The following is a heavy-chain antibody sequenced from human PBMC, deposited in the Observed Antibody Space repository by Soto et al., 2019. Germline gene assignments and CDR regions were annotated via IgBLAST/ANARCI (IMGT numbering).Heavy chain of an antibody. CDR3: ARRTGLTSYYYYGMDV. Sequence: PSETLSLTCTVSGGSISSGDYYWSWIRQPPGKGLEWIGYIYYSGSTYYNPSLKSRVTISVDTSKNQFSLKLSSVTAADTAVYYCARRTGLTSYYYYGMDVWGQGTTVTVSS. V-gene: IGHV4-30-4*01. CDR2: IYYSGST. J-gene: IGHJ6*02. D-gene: IGHD2-2*01. CDR1: GGSISSGDYY.